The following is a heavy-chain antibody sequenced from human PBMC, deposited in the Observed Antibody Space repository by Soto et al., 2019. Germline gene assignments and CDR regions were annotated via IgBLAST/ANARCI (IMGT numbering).Heavy chain of an antibody. CDR2: IYYSGGT. D-gene: IGHD6-13*01. CDR1: AGSISSHY. Sequence: SETPYLTSTVSAGSISSHYWCWMRQPPGKGLEWIGYIYYSGGTSYSPSLKSRVTISLDTSKIRFSLKLSSVTAADTAVYYRAARLWQQPSLYWGQRTLVTSPQ. J-gene: IGHJ4*02. CDR3: AARLWQQPSLY. V-gene: IGHV4-59*08.